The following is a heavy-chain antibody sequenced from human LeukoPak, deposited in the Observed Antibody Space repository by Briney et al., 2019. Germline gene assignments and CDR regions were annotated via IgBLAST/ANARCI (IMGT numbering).Heavy chain of an antibody. CDR2: FSATDGSA. Sequence: GSLRLSCAASGFTVSGYGMTWVRQAPGKGLEWVSAFSATDGSAQYAESVRGRFTISRDNSKNSLYLQMNSLRDEDTAVYFCAKARIAAAGTGAFDVWGQGTMVTVSS. CDR1: GFTVSGYG. CDR3: AKARIAAAGTGAFDV. D-gene: IGHD6-13*01. V-gene: IGHV3-23*01. J-gene: IGHJ3*01.